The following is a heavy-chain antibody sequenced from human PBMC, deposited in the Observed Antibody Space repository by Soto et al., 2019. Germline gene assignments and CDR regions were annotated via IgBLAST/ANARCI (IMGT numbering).Heavy chain of an antibody. CDR1: GFTFTNYW. Sequence: EAQLVESGGGLVQPGGSVRLSCAASGFTFTNYWMSWVRQAPGKGLEWVANIKQDGSEKYYADSAKGRFIISRDNAKTSLYLQMNSLRAEDTAVYYCARDMGVFWSGYPEGGFDYWGQGTPVTVSS. CDR2: IKQDGSEK. CDR3: ARDMGVFWSGYPEGGFDY. D-gene: IGHD3-3*01. J-gene: IGHJ4*02. V-gene: IGHV3-7*01.